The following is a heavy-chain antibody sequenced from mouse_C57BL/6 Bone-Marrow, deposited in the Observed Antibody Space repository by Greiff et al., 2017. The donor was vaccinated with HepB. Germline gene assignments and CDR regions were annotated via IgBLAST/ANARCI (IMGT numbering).Heavy chain of an antibody. CDR3: ARRGYSNSPMDY. J-gene: IGHJ4*01. V-gene: IGHV5-12*01. Sequence: EVMLVESGGGLVQPGGSLKLSCAASGFTFSDYYMYWVRQTPEKRLEWVAYISNGGGSTYYPDTVKGRFTISRDNAKNTLCLQMSRLKSEDTAMYYCARRGYSNSPMDYWGQGTSVTVSS. D-gene: IGHD2-5*01. CDR2: ISNGGGST. CDR1: GFTFSDYY.